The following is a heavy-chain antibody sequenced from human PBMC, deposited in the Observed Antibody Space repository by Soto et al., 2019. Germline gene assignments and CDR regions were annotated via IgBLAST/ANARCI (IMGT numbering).Heavy chain of an antibody. Sequence: GESLNISCKGSGYSFTSYWIGWVRQMPGKGLEWMGIIYPGDSDTRYSPSFQGQVTISADKSISTAYLQWSSLKASDTAMYYCARLSGYSSSYYYYYYGMDVWGQGTTVTVSS. CDR1: GYSFTSYW. CDR2: IYPGDSDT. D-gene: IGHD6-6*01. J-gene: IGHJ6*02. CDR3: ARLSGYSSSYYYYYYGMDV. V-gene: IGHV5-51*01.